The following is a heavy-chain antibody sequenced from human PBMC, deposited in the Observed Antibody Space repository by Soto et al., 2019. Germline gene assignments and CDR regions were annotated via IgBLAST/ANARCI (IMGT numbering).Heavy chain of an antibody. V-gene: IGHV3-74*01. J-gene: IGHJ4*02. Sequence: GGSLRLSCEASGFSIRDYWMHWVRQAPGEGLVWVSCINGDASSTTYADSVKGRFTISRDDAKNTVYLQMNSLRAEDTAVYYCAKVTDIVVVPASFGADYWGQGNLVTVSS. CDR2: INGDASST. D-gene: IGHD2-2*01. CDR1: GFSIRDYW. CDR3: AKVTDIVVVPASFGADY.